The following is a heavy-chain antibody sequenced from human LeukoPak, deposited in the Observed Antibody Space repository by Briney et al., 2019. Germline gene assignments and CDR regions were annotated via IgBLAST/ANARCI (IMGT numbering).Heavy chain of an antibody. Sequence: GGSLTLSCAASGFTFRSYGMHWVRKAQRTGMEWVAYTRDDGSKNWYGDSVKGRFTISRDNPKNTLYLQMKSLRGEDTAVYYCTNGDCRGGRCSSGAYWGQGTLVTVSS. CDR1: GFTFRSYG. V-gene: IGHV3-30*02. D-gene: IGHD2-15*01. CDR3: TNGDCRGGRCSSGAY. CDR2: TRDDGSKN. J-gene: IGHJ4*02.